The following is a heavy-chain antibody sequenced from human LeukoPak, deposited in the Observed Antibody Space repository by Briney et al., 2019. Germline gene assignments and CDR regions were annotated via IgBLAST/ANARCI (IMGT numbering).Heavy chain of an antibody. CDR3: ARDQEWEPNWFDP. CDR2: ISSSSSYI. Sequence: PGGSLRLSCAASGFTFSSYSMTWVRQAPGKGLEWVSSISSSSSYIYYADSVKGRFTISRDNAKNSLYLQMNSLRAEDTAVYYCARDQEWEPNWFDPWGQGTLVTVSS. CDR1: GFTFSSYS. D-gene: IGHD1-26*01. V-gene: IGHV3-21*01. J-gene: IGHJ5*02.